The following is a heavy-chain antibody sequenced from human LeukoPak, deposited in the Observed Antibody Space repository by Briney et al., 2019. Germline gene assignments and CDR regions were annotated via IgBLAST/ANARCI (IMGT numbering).Heavy chain of an antibody. CDR1: SGSISGYY. Sequence: SETLSLTCAVSSGSISGYYWTWIRQPPGKRLEWIGYIHYTGSTNYNPSLKSRVTISVDTSKNQFSLKLSSVTAADTAVYYCARDRGDGYDYFWDYWGQGTLVTVSS. D-gene: IGHD5-12*01. CDR3: ARDRGDGYDYFWDY. J-gene: IGHJ4*02. CDR2: IHYTGST. V-gene: IGHV4-59*01.